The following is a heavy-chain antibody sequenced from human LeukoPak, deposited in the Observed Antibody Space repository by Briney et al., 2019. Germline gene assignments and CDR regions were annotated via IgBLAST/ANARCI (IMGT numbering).Heavy chain of an antibody. D-gene: IGHD2-21*01. CDR3: AKGDWYFDY. Sequence: PGGSLRLSCAASGFTFSSYGMSWVRQAPGKGLEWVSAITASGGRTNYADSVKGRFTISRDKSKNMLYLRMNSLRADDTAVYYCAKGDWYFDYWGQGTLVTVSS. CDR1: GFTFSSYG. CDR2: ITASGGRT. V-gene: IGHV3-23*01. J-gene: IGHJ4*02.